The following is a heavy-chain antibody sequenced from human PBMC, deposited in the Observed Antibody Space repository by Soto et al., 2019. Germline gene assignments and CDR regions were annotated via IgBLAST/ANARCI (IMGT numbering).Heavy chain of an antibody. CDR1: GGSISSYY. CDR3: ARPHGGPYAFDI. J-gene: IGHJ3*02. V-gene: IGHV4-59*01. Sequence: SETLSLTCAFSGGSISSYYWSWIRQPPGKGLEWIGYIYGSGNTNYNPSLNSRVIISIDTSQNQLSLKLTSVTAADTVVYYCARPHGGPYAFDIWGRGTMVTVSS. D-gene: IGHD3-10*01. CDR2: IYGSGNT.